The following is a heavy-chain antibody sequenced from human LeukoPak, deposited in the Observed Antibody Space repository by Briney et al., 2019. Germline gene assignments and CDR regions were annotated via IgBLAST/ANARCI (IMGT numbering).Heavy chain of an antibody. Sequence: SVKVSCKASGGTFSSYAISWVRQAPGQGLEWMGGIIPIFGTANYAQKFQGRVTITADESTSTAYMELSSLRSEDTAVYYCARVRLSSGYYQVFDYWGRGTLVTVSS. V-gene: IGHV1-69*13. CDR2: IIPIFGTA. D-gene: IGHD3-22*01. CDR1: GGTFSSYA. J-gene: IGHJ4*02. CDR3: ARVRLSSGYYQVFDY.